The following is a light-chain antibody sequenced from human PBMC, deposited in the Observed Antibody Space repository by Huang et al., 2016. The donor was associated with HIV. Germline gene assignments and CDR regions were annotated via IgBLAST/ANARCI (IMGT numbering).Light chain of an antibody. V-gene: IGKV4-1*01. CDR2: WAS. J-gene: IGKJ1*01. CDR3: QQYYSTPPRT. Sequence: DIVMTQSPDSLAVSLGERATINCKSSQSVLYSSNNKNYLAWYQQKPGHPPKLLIYWASTRESGGPDRFSGSGSGTEFTLTISSLQAEDVAVYYCQQYYSTPPRTFGQGTKVEIK. CDR1: QSVLYSSNNKNY.